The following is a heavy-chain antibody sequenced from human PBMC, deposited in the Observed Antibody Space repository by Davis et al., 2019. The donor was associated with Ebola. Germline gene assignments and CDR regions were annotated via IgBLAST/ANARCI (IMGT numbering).Heavy chain of an antibody. CDR3: ARVAVAGTEFDY. Sequence: PSETLSLTCTVSGGSIITNYWGWVRQPPGKGLDWIGYMFYSGRTDYNPALQSRVAISLDTVKNQFSLKLSSVSAADTAVYYCARVAVAGTEFDYWGQGTLVTVSS. D-gene: IGHD6-19*01. V-gene: IGHV4-59*12. J-gene: IGHJ4*02. CDR1: GGSIITNY. CDR2: MFYSGRT.